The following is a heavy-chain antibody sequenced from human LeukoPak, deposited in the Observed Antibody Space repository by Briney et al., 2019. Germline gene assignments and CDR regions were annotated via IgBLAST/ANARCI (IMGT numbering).Heavy chain of an antibody. CDR2: IYYSGST. J-gene: IGHJ6*03. CDR1: GGSISSYY. V-gene: IGHV4-59*01. Sequence: PSETLSLTCTVSGGSISSYYWSWIRHPPGKGLEWIGYIYYSGSTNYNPSLKSRVTISVDTSKNQFSLKLSSVTAADTAVYYCASFAYYYYYMDVWGKGTTVTVSS. CDR3: ASFAYYYYYMDV.